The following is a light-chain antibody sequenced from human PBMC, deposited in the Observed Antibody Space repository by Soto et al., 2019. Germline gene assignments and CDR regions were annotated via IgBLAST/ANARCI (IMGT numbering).Light chain of an antibody. CDR2: GAS. CDR3: QQYNNWPFT. Sequence: EIVRTQSPATLSVSPGERATLSCRASQSISSNLAWYQQKPGQAPRLLIYGASTRATGIPATFSGSVSGTEFTLTISSLQSEDFAVYYCQQYNNWPFTFGPGTKVDIK. J-gene: IGKJ3*01. V-gene: IGKV3-15*01. CDR1: QSISSN.